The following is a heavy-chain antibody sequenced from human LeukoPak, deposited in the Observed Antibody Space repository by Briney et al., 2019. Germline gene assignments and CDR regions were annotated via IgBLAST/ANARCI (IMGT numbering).Heavy chain of an antibody. D-gene: IGHD2-15*01. Sequence: SETLSLTCTVSGGSISSGGYYWSWIRQPPGKGLEWIGYIYHSGSTYYNPSLKSRVTISVDRSKNQFSLKLSSVTAADTAVYYCARDLMPYCSGGSCYGNWRNWFDPWGQGTLVTVSS. CDR3: ARDLMPYCSGGSCYGNWRNWFDP. J-gene: IGHJ5*02. CDR1: GGSISSGGYY. CDR2: IYHSGST. V-gene: IGHV4-30-2*01.